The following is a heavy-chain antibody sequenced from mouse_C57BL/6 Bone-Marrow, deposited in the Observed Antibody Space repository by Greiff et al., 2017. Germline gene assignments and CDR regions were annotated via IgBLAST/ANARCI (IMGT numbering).Heavy chain of an antibody. D-gene: IGHD1-1*01. CDR2: IDPENGDT. CDR1: GFNIKDDY. Sequence: VQLQQSGAELVRPGASVKLSCTASGFNIKDDYMHWVKQRPEQGLEWIGWIDPENGDTEYASKFQGKATITADTSSNTAYLQLSSLTSEDTAVDYCSTGSLSWDYWGQGTTLTVSS. CDR3: STGSLSWDY. V-gene: IGHV14-4*01. J-gene: IGHJ2*01.